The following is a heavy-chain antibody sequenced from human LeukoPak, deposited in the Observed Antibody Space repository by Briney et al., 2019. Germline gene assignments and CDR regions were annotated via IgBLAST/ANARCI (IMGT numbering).Heavy chain of an antibody. D-gene: IGHD6-19*01. CDR3: ARVVGSGWHLFDY. CDR2: IYSSGNT. V-gene: IGHV4-4*07. Sequence: SETLSLTCTVSGGSISSHYWTWIRQPAGKGLEWVGRIYSSGNTNYNPSLKSRVTMSLDTSKNQFSLKLSSVTAADTAVYYCARVVGSGWHLFDYWGQGTLVTVSS. J-gene: IGHJ4*02. CDR1: GGSISSHY.